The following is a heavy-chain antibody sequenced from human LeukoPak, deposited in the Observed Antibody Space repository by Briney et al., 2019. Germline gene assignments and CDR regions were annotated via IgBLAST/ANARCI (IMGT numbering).Heavy chain of an antibody. D-gene: IGHD3-10*01. J-gene: IGHJ4*02. CDR3: ATTDYYGSGSYHDY. CDR2: IIPIFGTA. V-gene: IGHV1-69*05. Sequence: SVEVSCKASGGTFSSYAISWVRQAPGQGLEWMGRIIPIFGTANYAQKFQGRVTITTDESTSTAYMELSSLRSEDTAVYYCATTDYYGSGSYHDYWGQGTLVTVSS. CDR1: GGTFSSYA.